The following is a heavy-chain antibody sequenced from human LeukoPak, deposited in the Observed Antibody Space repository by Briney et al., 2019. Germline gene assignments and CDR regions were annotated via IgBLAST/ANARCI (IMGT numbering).Heavy chain of an antibody. D-gene: IGHD2-8*02. CDR2: MNPSTGNT. V-gene: IGHV1-8*01. CDR3: ARLSETPAFYPGGRYLYLAY. CDR1: GYTFSSYD. Sequence: GASVKVSCKASGYTFSSYDINWVRQATGQGLEWMGWMNPSTGNTVYAQKFQGRVTMTRDTSTSTAYMELSSLKSEDTAVYYCARLSETPAFYPGGRYLYLAYWGQGAQVTVSS. J-gene: IGHJ4*02.